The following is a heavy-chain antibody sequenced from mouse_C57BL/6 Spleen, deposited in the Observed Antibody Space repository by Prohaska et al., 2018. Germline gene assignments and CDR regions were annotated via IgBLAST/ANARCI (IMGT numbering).Heavy chain of an antibody. Sequence: QVQLQQSGAELVRPGASVTLSCKASGYTFTDYEMHWGKQTPVHGLEWIGAIDPETGSTANNQTIKSKAIQAEDNASSPAYVVDWRLKSDESAVYYCTISNFFRRIPSYFDV. CDR3: TISNFFRRIPSYFDV. V-gene: IGHV1-15*01. J-gene: IGHJ1*01. CDR2: IDPETGST. CDR1: GYTFTDYE.